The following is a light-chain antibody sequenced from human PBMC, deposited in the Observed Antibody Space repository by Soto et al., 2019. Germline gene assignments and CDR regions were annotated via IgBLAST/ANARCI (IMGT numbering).Light chain of an antibody. Sequence: QSALTQPASVSGSPGQSITISCTGTSNDVGSYDYVSWYQQHPGKAPKLMIYDVFNRPSGVSSRFSGSKSGNTASLTISGLQADDEAAYYRRSYTTSSTVVFGGGTKLTVL. V-gene: IGLV2-14*03. J-gene: IGLJ2*01. CDR3: RSYTTSSTVV. CDR1: SNDVGSYDY. CDR2: DVF.